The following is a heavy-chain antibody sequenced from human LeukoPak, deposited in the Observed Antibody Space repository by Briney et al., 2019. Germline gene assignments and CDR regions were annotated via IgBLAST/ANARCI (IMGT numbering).Heavy chain of an antibody. D-gene: IGHD6-6*01. J-gene: IGHJ5*02. CDR1: GYTFTSYG. CDR2: ISAYNGNA. Sequence: ASVKVSCKASGYTFTSYGISWVRQAPGQGLGWMGWISAYNGNANDAQTLQGRVTMTTDTSTSTACMELRSLRSDDTAVYYCARDPSGYSSSSPWFDPWGQGTLVTVSS. CDR3: ARDPSGYSSSSPWFDP. V-gene: IGHV1-18*01.